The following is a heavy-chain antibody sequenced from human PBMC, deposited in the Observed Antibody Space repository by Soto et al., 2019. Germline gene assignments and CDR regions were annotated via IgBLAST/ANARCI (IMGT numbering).Heavy chain of an antibody. D-gene: IGHD3-9*01. V-gene: IGHV1-69*02. CDR1: GGTFSSYT. J-gene: IGHJ4*02. CDR3: PXXXLTGYHDY. CDR2: IIPILGIA. Sequence: QVQLVQSGAEVKKPGSSVKVSCKASGGTFSSYTISWVRQAPGQGLEWMGRIIPILGIANYAQKFQGRVTITADKSTXXXXXXXXXXXXXXTAVXXXPXXXLTGYHDYWGQGTLVTVSS.